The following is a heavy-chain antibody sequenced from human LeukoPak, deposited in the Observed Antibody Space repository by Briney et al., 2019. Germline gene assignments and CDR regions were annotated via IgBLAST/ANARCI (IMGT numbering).Heavy chain of an antibody. CDR1: GFTFSSYA. J-gene: IGHJ4*02. CDR3: AKDPRELWFGEDY. Sequence: GGSLRLSCAASGFTFSSYAMSWVRQAPGKGLEWVSAISGSGGNTYYADSVKSRFTISRDKSKNTLYLQMNSLRAEDTTVYYCAKDPRELWFGEDYWGQGTLVTVSS. V-gene: IGHV3-23*01. D-gene: IGHD3-10*01. CDR2: ISGSGGNT.